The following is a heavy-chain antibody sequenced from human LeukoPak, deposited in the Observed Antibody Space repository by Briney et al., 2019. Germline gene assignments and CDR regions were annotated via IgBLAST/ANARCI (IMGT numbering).Heavy chain of an antibody. CDR2: ISSNGGST. J-gene: IGHJ4*02. Sequence: GSLRLSCSSSGFTFSRYAKHLVRQAPGEGLEYVSAISSNGGSTYYADSVKGRFTISRDNSRNTLHLQMSSLRVEDTAVYYCVKDSSSGSYFDYWGQGTLVTVSS. CDR1: GFTFSRYA. CDR3: VKDSSSGSYFDY. D-gene: IGHD3-10*01. V-gene: IGHV3-64D*06.